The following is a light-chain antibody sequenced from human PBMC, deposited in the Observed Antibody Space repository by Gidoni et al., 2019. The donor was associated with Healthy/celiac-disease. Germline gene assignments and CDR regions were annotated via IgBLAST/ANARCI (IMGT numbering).Light chain of an antibody. CDR2: AAS. CDR1: QSISSY. CDR3: QQSYSTPYT. V-gene: IGKV1-39*01. Sequence: DIQMTQSPSSLSASVGDRVTITCRASQSISSYLNGYQQKPGKDPKLLIYAASSLQSGVPSRFSGSGSGTDFTLTISSRQPEDFATYYCQQSYSTPYTFGQGTKLEIK. J-gene: IGKJ2*01.